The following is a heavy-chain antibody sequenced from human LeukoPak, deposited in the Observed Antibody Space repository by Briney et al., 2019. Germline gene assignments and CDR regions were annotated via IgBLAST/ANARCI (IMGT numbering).Heavy chain of an antibody. J-gene: IGHJ4*02. CDR3: TTVYFDY. CDR2: TKSKTDGATT. Sequence: GGSLRLPCAASGFTLSNAWTSWDRQAPGKGLGWVGRTKSKTDGATTDYAAPVKGRPTISRDESKNTLYLQINSTTTEDNTVYYSTTVYFDYWGQGTLVTVSS. V-gene: IGHV3-15*01. CDR1: GFTLSNAW.